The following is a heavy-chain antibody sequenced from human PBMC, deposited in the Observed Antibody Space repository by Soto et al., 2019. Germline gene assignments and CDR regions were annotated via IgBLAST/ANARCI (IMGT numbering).Heavy chain of an antibody. D-gene: IGHD6-19*01. J-gene: IGHJ5*02. CDR1: GGSINNYA. CDR2: IYDTGST. Sequence: QVQLQESGPGLVQPSETLSLTCTVSGGSINNYAWSWIRQTPGKGLEWIGYIYDTGSTNYNPSLKSRVTISIDTSKNQFSLMVRSVNDADTAVYYCARESISGWVQWRDPWGQGTLVTVSS. CDR3: ARESISGWVQWRDP. V-gene: IGHV4-59*01.